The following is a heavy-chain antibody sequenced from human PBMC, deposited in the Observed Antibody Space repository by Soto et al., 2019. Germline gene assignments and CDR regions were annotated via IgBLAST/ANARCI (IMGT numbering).Heavy chain of an antibody. D-gene: IGHD3-10*01. V-gene: IGHV1-18*01. CDR1: VYMFFTYG. Sequence: SVKVSCKASVYMFFTYGINWVRQAPGQGLEWMGWISAYNGNTKYAQNLQGRVTMTADASTSTAYMEMRSLRSDDTAVYYCARDLDGSGSYYTDHWGQGTLVTVS. J-gene: IGHJ4*02. CDR3: ARDLDGSGSYYTDH. CDR2: ISAYNGNT.